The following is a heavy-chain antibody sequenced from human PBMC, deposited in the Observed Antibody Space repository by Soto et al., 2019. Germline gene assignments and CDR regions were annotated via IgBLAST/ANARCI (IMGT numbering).Heavy chain of an antibody. CDR2: IYYSGST. V-gene: IGHV4-31*03. D-gene: IGHD3-10*01. CDR1: GGSIISGGYY. J-gene: IGHJ6*02. CDR3: ARAALPMVRAIIV. Sequence: LPLTCTVSGGSIISGGYYWSWIRQHPGKGLEWIGYIYYSGSTYYNPSLKSRVTISVDTSKNQFSLKLSSVTAADTAVYYCARAALPMVRAIIVWGQGTTVTVSS.